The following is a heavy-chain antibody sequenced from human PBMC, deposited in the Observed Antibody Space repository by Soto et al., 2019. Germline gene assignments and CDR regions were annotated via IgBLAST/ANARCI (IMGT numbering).Heavy chain of an antibody. J-gene: IGHJ4*02. CDR2: ISYDGSNK. V-gene: IGHV3-30-3*01. CDR3: ARDTTPHCSGGSCYSS. D-gene: IGHD2-15*01. Sequence: GGSLRLSCAASGFTFSSYAMHWVRQAPGKGLEWVAVISYDGSNKYYADSVKGRFTISRDNSKNTLYLQMNSLRAEDTAVYYCARDTTPHCSGGSCYSSWGQGTLVTVSS. CDR1: GFTFSSYA.